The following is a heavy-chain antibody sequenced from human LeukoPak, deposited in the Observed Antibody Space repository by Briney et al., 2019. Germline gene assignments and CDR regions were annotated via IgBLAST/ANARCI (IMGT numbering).Heavy chain of an antibody. Sequence: SETLSLTCTVSGGSISSGDYYWSWIRQPPGKGLEWIGSIYYSGSTYYNPSLKSRVTISVDTSKNQFSLKLSSVTAADTAVYYCARHYWDIVVVPAAAPFDYWGQGTLVTVSS. D-gene: IGHD2-2*01. CDR1: GGSISSGDYY. V-gene: IGHV4-39*01. CDR2: IYYSGST. J-gene: IGHJ4*02. CDR3: ARHYWDIVVVPAAAPFDY.